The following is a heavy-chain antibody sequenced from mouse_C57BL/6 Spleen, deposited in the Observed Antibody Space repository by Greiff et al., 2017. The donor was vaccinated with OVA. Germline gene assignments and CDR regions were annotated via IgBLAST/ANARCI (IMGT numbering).Heavy chain of an antibody. V-gene: IGHV1-15*01. D-gene: IGHD2-10*02. CDR2: IDPETGGT. J-gene: IGHJ4*01. CDR1: GYTFTDYE. CDR3: TRDLLGRSLYDY. Sequence: QVQLQQSGAELVRPGASVTLSCKASGYTFTDYEMHWVKQTPVHGLEWIGAIDPETGGTAYNQKFKGKAILTADKSSSTAYMELRSLTSEDSAVYYCTRDLLGRSLYDYWGQGTSVTVSS.